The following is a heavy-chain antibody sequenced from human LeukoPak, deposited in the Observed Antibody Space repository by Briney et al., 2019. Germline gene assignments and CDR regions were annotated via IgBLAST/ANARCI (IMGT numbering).Heavy chain of an antibody. CDR1: GYTFTSYY. CDR3: ARDPRQAYIFDY. Sequence: GDSVKVSCQASGYTFTSYYMHWVRQAPGQGLEWMGIINPSGGTTSYAQKFQGRVTMTRDTSTSTIYMELSSLRSEDTAVYYCARDPRQAYIFDYWGQGALVTASS. V-gene: IGHV1-46*01. J-gene: IGHJ4*02. CDR2: INPSGGTT. D-gene: IGHD1-1*01.